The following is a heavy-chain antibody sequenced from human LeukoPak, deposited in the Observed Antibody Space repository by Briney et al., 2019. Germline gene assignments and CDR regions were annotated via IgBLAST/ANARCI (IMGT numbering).Heavy chain of an antibody. CDR3: ARYRNYYGSGSYYSRFDY. CDR1: GGPISSYY. V-gene: IGHV4-59*01. Sequence: ASETLSLTCTVSGGPISSYYWSWIRQPPGKGLEWIGYIYYSGSTNYNPSLKSRVTISVDTSKNQFSLKLSSVTAADTAVYYCARYRNYYGSGSYYSRFDYWGQGTPVTVSS. J-gene: IGHJ4*02. D-gene: IGHD3-10*01. CDR2: IYYSGST.